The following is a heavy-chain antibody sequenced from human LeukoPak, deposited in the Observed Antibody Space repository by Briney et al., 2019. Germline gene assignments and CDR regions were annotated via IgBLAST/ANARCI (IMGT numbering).Heavy chain of an antibody. V-gene: IGHV3-23*01. D-gene: IGHD4-17*01. Sequence: PGGSLRLSCAASGFTFSNYAMSWVRQAPGKGLEWVSAISGSGGSTYYADSVKGRFTISRDNSKNTLYLQMNRLRADDTAVYCCAKDTVITPRYFDYWGQGTLVTVSS. CDR2: ISGSGGST. CDR1: GFTFSNYA. J-gene: IGHJ4*02. CDR3: AKDTVITPRYFDY.